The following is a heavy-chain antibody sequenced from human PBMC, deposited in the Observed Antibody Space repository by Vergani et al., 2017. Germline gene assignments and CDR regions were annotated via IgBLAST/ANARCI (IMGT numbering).Heavy chain of an antibody. D-gene: IGHD6-19*01. Sequence: EVQLVESGGGLVQPGGSLRLSCAASGFTFSSYWMSWVRQAPGKGLEWVANIKQEGSEKYYVDSVKGRFTISRDNAKNSLYLQMNSLRAEDTAVYYCAREYSSGWSDYWGQGTLVTVSS. CDR2: IKQEGSEK. CDR3: AREYSSGWSDY. CDR1: GFTFSSYW. J-gene: IGHJ4*02. V-gene: IGHV3-7*03.